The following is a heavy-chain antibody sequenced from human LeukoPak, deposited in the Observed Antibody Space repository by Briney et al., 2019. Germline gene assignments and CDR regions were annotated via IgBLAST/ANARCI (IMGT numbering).Heavy chain of an antibody. CDR1: GIIFSSYS. D-gene: IGHD6-19*01. V-gene: IGHV3-21*04. J-gene: IGHJ4*02. Sequence: GGSLRLSCAASGIIFSSYSMNWVRQAPGKGLEWVASISSSSSYIYYADSVKGRFTISRDNAKKSLYLQMNSLKIEDMAVYYCARAAAHSSGWYVYWGQGTLVTVSS. CDR3: ARAAAHSSGWYVY. CDR2: ISSSSSYI.